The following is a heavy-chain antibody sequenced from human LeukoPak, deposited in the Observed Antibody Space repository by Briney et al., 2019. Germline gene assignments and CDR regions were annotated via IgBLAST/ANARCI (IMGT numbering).Heavy chain of an antibody. V-gene: IGHV4-39*07. CDR2: IYYSGST. J-gene: IGHJ4*02. D-gene: IGHD3-22*01. Sequence: SETLSLTCTVSGGSISSSSYYWGWIRQPPGKGLEWIGSIYYSGSTYYNPSLKSRVTISVETSKNQFSLKLSSVTAADTAVYYCARVTGYMIEDYFDYWGQGTLVTVSS. CDR3: ARVTGYMIEDYFDY. CDR1: GGSISSSSYY.